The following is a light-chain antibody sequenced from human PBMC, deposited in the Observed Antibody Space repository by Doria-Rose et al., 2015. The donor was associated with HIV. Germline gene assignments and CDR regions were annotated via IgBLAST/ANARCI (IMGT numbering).Light chain of an antibody. CDR1: QSVSTD. J-gene: IGKJ5*01. CDR3: HQYNNWPS. CDR2: GAS. Sequence: TQSPETLSVSPGESATLSCRASQSVSTDLAWYQHRPGQAPRLLIWGASTRVTGIQARFNGSGSGTEFSLTISSRQSEDFAIYFCHQYNNWPSFGQGTRLDIK. V-gene: IGKV3-15*01.